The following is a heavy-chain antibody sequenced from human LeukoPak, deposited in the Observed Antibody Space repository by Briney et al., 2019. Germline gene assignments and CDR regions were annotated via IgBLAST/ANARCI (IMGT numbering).Heavy chain of an antibody. CDR2: ISYDGTNK. V-gene: IGHV3-30*18. J-gene: IGHJ4*02. CDR3: AKDRVYSGYDPFDS. D-gene: IGHD5-12*01. CDR1: GFTFGNHG. Sequence: GGSLRLSCAASGFTFGNHGMHWVRQAPGKGLEWVAFISYDGTNKYYADSVKGRFTISRDNPKNTVYLQMNSLRDEDTAVYYCAKDRVYSGYDPFDSWGQGTLVTVSS.